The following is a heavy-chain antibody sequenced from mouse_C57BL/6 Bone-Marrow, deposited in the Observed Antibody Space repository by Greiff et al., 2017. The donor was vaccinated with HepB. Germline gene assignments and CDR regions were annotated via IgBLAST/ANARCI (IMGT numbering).Heavy chain of an antibody. Sequence: QLKQPGAELVKPGASVKVSCKASGYTFTSYWMHWVKQRPGQGLEWIGRIHPSDSDTNYNQKFKGKATLTVDKSSSTAYMQLSSLTSEDSAVYYCAMPYYGSSDYAMDYWGQGTSVTVSS. CDR2: IHPSDSDT. J-gene: IGHJ4*01. CDR1: GYTFTSYW. D-gene: IGHD1-1*01. V-gene: IGHV1-74*01. CDR3: AMPYYGSSDYAMDY.